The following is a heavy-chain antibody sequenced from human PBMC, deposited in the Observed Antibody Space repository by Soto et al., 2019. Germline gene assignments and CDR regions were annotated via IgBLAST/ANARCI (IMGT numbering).Heavy chain of an antibody. D-gene: IGHD6-13*01. Sequence: PGGSLRLSCAASGFTFSSYSMNWVRQAPGKGLEWVSSISSSSYIYYADSVKGRFTISRDNAKNSLYLQMNSLRAEDTAVYYCARDVAAAGTFDYWGQGTLVTVSS. CDR3: ARDVAAAGTFDY. V-gene: IGHV3-21*01. CDR1: GFTFSSYS. J-gene: IGHJ4*02. CDR2: ISSSSYI.